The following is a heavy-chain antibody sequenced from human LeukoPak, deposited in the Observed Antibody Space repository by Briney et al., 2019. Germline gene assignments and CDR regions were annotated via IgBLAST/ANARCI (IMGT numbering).Heavy chain of an antibody. Sequence: PSQTLSLTCAISGDSVSSNSGVWPWIRQSPSRGFEWLGRTFYRSKWYNHYAVSVKSRITINPDTSKNQFSLQLNSVTPEDTAVYYCAREAAAGWVDYWGQGTLVTVSS. CDR2: TFYRSKWYN. CDR3: AREAAAGWVDY. V-gene: IGHV6-1*01. CDR1: GDSVSSNSGV. J-gene: IGHJ4*02. D-gene: IGHD6-13*01.